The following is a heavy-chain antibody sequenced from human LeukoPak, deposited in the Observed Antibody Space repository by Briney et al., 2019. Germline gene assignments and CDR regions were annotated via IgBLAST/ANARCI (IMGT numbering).Heavy chain of an antibody. D-gene: IGHD3-16*01. V-gene: IGHV3-21*01. CDR1: GFTFSNFK. CDR3: ARDGGGLDY. Sequence: GSLRLSCAASGFTFSNFKMNWVRQAPGKGLEWVSSISSTNSEKAYADSVKGRFTISRDNAKNSLNLQMSGLRAEETAVYYCARDGGGLDYWGQGTLVTVSS. J-gene: IGHJ4*02. CDR2: ISSTNSEK.